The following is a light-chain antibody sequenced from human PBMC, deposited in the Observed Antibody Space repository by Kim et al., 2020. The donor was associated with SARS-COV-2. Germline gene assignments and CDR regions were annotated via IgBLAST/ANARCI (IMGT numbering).Light chain of an antibody. Sequence: DIQLTQSPSFLSASVGDRVTITCRASQGISDYLVWYKQSPGRPPKLLIYGAFTLESGVPSRFSGSGSGTEFTLTISSLQSEDFATYYCLQVNSYPLTFGGGTKLEI. CDR1: QGISDY. CDR2: GAF. CDR3: LQVNSYPLT. J-gene: IGKJ4*01. V-gene: IGKV1-9*01.